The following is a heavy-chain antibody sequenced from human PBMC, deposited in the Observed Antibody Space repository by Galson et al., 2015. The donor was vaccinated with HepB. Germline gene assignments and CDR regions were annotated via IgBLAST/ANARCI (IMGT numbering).Heavy chain of an antibody. CDR2: INTYNRDA. Sequence: CKASGYAFSSYSITWVRQAPGQGLEWMGWINTYNRDANHAQKFQGRVTMTTDTSTSTAFMELRSLRSDDTAVYYCARGAFVVGLHSTQNNWFGPWGQGTLVTVSS. D-gene: IGHD2/OR15-2a*01. CDR1: GYAFSSYS. V-gene: IGHV1-18*01. CDR3: ARGAFVVGLHSTQNNWFGP. J-gene: IGHJ5*02.